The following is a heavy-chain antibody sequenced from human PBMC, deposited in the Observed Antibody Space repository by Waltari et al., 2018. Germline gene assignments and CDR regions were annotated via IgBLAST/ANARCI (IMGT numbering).Heavy chain of an antibody. CDR2: IYYSGST. CDR1: GGSISSHY. J-gene: IGHJ6*02. V-gene: IGHV4-59*11. CDR3: ARGASDYYYYGMDV. Sequence: QVQLQESGPGLVKPSETLSLTCTVSGGSISSHYWSWIRQPPGKGLEWIGYIYYSGSTNYNPSLKSRVTSSVDTSKNQFSLKLSSVTAADTAVYYCARGASDYYYYGMDVWGQGTTVTVSS.